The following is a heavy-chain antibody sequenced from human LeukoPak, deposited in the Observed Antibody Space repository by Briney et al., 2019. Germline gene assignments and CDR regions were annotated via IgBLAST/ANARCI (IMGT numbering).Heavy chain of an antibody. CDR1: GFTFTSSA. Sequence: ASVKVSCKASGFTFTSSAMQWVRQARGQRLEWIGWIVVGSGNTNHAQKFQERVTITRDMSTSTAYMELSSLRSEDTAVYYCAADHLTSHYYYMDVWGKGTTVTVSS. V-gene: IGHV1-58*02. J-gene: IGHJ6*03. CDR3: AADHLTSHYYYMDV. CDR2: IVVGSGNT. D-gene: IGHD4/OR15-4a*01.